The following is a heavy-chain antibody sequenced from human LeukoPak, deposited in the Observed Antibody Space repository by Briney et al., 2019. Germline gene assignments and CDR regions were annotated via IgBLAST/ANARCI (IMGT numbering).Heavy chain of an antibody. CDR2: INHSGST. CDR1: GGSISSSSYY. V-gene: IGHV4-39*07. D-gene: IGHD3-22*01. CDR3: ARSTLRPYYYDSSGYFSAFDI. Sequence: SETLSLTCTVSGGSISSSSYYWGWIRQPPGKGLEWIGEINHSGSTNYNPSLKSRVTISVDTSKNQFSLKLSSVTAADTAVYYCARSTLRPYYYDSSGYFSAFDIWGQGTMVTVSS. J-gene: IGHJ3*02.